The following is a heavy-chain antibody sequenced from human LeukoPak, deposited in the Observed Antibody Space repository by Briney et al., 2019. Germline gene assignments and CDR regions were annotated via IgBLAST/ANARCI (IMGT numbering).Heavy chain of an antibody. V-gene: IGHV1-69*13. D-gene: IGHD2-8*02. J-gene: IGHJ2*01. CDR1: GGTFSSFL. CDR3: ARGGVGGEGGDYLDS. CDR2: IIPIFATP. Sequence: AASVKVSCKASGGTFSSFLMNWVRQAPGQGLEWMGAIIPIFATPEYAQKFQGRVTITADESTNTAYMELSSLKSEDKAVYYCARGGVGGEGGDYLDSGGRGPLVPVPS.